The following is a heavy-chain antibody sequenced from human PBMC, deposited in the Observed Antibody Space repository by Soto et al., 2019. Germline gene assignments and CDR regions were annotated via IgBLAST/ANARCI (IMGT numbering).Heavy chain of an antibody. Sequence: SETLSLTCAVYGGSFSGYYWSWIRQPPGKGLEWIGEINHSGSTNYNPSLKSRVTISVDTSKNQFSLKLSSVTAADTAVYYCARIIHPSHYYDSSGSPEFDYWGQGTLVTVSS. CDR3: ARIIHPSHYYDSSGSPEFDY. V-gene: IGHV4-34*01. CDR1: GGSFSGYY. J-gene: IGHJ4*02. CDR2: INHSGST. D-gene: IGHD3-22*01.